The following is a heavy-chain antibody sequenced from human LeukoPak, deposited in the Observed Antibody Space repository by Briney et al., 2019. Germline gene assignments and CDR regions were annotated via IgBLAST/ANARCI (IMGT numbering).Heavy chain of an antibody. CDR2: IRYDGTNI. V-gene: IGHV3-30*02. Sequence: GGSLRLSCAASGFIFSNYGMHWVRQAPGKGLEWVAFIRYDGTNIYYADSVKGRFSISRDNSENTVYLQMSSLRTEDTAVYYCAKDGTAIFGVGKGYYYYMDVWGKGTTFTVSS. CDR3: AKDGTAIFGVGKGYYYYMDV. J-gene: IGHJ6*03. CDR1: GFIFSNYG. D-gene: IGHD3-3*01.